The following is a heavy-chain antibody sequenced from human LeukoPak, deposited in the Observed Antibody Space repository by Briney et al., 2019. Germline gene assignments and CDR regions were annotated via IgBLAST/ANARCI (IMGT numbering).Heavy chain of an antibody. J-gene: IGHJ6*02. CDR1: GYTFTGYY. CDR3: ARDKLSYCGGDCPSWYYGMDV. Sequence: ASVKVSCKASGYTFTGYYMHWVRQPPGHGLEWMGWINPNSGGTNYAQKFQGRVTMTRDTSISTAYMELSRLRSDDTAVYYCARDKLSYCGGDCPSWYYGMDVWGQGTTVTVSS. CDR2: INPNSGGT. V-gene: IGHV1-2*02. D-gene: IGHD2-21*02.